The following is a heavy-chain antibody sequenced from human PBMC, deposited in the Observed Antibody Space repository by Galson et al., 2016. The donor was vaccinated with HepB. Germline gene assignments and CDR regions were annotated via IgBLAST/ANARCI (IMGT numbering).Heavy chain of an antibody. CDR2: ISGSGDNT. Sequence: SLRLSCAASGFTFSSYAMTWVRRAPGKGLEWVSTISGSGDNTFHAESVKGRFTISRDNPRNTLFLQMNSLTAEDTAVYYCAKDAKRMPTGNGGIYDYWGQGTLVTVSS. V-gene: IGHV3-23*01. CDR3: AKDAKRMPTGNGGIYDY. CDR1: GFTFSSYA. D-gene: IGHD1-1*01. J-gene: IGHJ4*02.